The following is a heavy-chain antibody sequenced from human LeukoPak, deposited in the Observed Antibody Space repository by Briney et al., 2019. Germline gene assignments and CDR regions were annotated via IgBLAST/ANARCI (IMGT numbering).Heavy chain of an antibody. J-gene: IGHJ4*02. CDR2: IYYRGGT. D-gene: IGHD3-22*01. V-gene: IGHV4-39*07. Sequence: SETLSLTCTVSGGSISSSSYYWGWIRQPPGKGLEWIGSIYYRGGTYYNPSLRSRITLSLDTSKSQFSLNLSSVTAADTAVYYCARTGDSSGYYRNAIDYWGQGTLVTVSS. CDR3: ARTGDSSGYYRNAIDY. CDR1: GGSISSSSYY.